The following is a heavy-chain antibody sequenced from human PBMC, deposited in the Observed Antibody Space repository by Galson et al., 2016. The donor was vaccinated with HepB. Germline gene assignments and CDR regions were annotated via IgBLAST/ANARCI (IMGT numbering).Heavy chain of an antibody. J-gene: IGHJ4*02. CDR1: GVSSSTYA. CDR3: AGSSTWGVFDS. D-gene: IGHD2-2*01. CDR2: LSGRGGNT. Sequence: SLRLSCAASGVSSSTYARSWVRLAPGQGLAWVSALSGRGGNTYYADSVKGRFTISRDSSKNTLYLQMSSLTSEDTAVYYCAGSSTWGVFDSWGQGTLVTVSS. V-gene: IGHV3-23*01.